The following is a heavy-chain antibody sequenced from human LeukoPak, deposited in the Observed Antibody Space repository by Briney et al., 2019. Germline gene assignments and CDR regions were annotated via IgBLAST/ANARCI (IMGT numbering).Heavy chain of an antibody. CDR1: GASISGYY. Sequence: SETLSLTCTVSGASISGYYWSWIRQPPGKRLEWIGYIHYSGSTKYNPSLNSRVTISADTSKNQFSLKLRSVTAADTALYYCARRSENDYGPFDYWGQGTLVTVSS. CDR2: IHYSGST. J-gene: IGHJ4*02. D-gene: IGHD4-17*01. V-gene: IGHV4-59*08. CDR3: ARRSENDYGPFDY.